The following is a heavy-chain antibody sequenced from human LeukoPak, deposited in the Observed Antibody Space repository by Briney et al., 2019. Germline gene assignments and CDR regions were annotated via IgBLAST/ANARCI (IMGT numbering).Heavy chain of an antibody. CDR3: ARDPPGDRIAVAGTLTY. D-gene: IGHD6-19*01. V-gene: IGHV1-69*13. CDR1: GGTFSSYA. CDR2: IIPIFGTA. Sequence: SVKVSCKASGGTFSSYAISWVRQAPEQGLKWMGGIIPIFGTANYAQKFQGRVTITADESTSTAYMELSSLRSEDTAVYYCARDPPGDRIAVAGTLTYWGQGTLVTVSS. J-gene: IGHJ4*02.